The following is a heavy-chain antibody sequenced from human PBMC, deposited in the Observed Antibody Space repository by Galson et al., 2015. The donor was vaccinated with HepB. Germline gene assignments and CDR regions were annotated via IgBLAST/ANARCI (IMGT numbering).Heavy chain of an antibody. CDR1: GFTFSSYS. CDR2: ISSSSSYI. Sequence: SLRLSCAASGFTFSSYSMNWVRQAPGKGLEWVSSISSSSSYIYYADSVKGRFTISRDNAKNSLYLQMNSLRAEDTAVYYCARANYYGSGSYSTYFDYWGQGTLVTVSS. J-gene: IGHJ4*02. D-gene: IGHD3-10*01. CDR3: ARANYYGSGSYSTYFDY. V-gene: IGHV3-21*01.